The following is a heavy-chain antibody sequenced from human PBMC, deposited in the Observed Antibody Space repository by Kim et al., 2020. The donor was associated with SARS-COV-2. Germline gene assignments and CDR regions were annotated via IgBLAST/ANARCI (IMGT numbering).Heavy chain of an antibody. D-gene: IGHD6-19*01. J-gene: IGHJ6*02. Sequence: GGSLRLSCAASGFTVSSNYMSWVRQAPGKGLEWVSVIYSGGSTYYADSVKGRFTISRDNSKNTLYLQMNSLRAEDTAVYYCARDRGIAVAGTGGYYYYGMDVWGQGTTVTVSS. V-gene: IGHV3-53*01. CDR1: GFTVSSNY. CDR2: IYSGGST. CDR3: ARDRGIAVAGTGGYYYYGMDV.